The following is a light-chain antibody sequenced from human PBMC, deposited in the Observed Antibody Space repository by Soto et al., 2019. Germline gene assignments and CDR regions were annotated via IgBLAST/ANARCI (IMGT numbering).Light chain of an antibody. J-gene: IGKJ3*01. CDR2: GAS. CDR1: QSVSSSY. V-gene: IGKV3-20*01. Sequence: EIVLTQSPGTLSLSPGERATLSCRASQSVSSSYLAWYQQKPGQAPRLLIYGASSSATGIHDRFSGSGSGTAFTLTISRLEPEDFAVYYCQQYDNSPRFTFGPGTKVDIK. CDR3: QQYDNSPRFT.